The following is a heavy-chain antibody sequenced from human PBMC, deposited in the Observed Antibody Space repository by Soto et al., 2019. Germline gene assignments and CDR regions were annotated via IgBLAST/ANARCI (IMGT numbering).Heavy chain of an antibody. Sequence: SETLSLTCAVSSGSISSSNWWSWVRQPPGKGLEWIGEIYHSGSTNYNPSLKSRVTISVDKSKNQFSLKLSSVTAADTAVYYCARVYRLVRGGYYYYYMDVWGKGTTVTVSS. V-gene: IGHV4-4*02. D-gene: IGHD6-19*01. J-gene: IGHJ6*03. CDR1: SGSISSSNW. CDR3: ARVYRLVRGGYYYYYMDV. CDR2: IYHSGST.